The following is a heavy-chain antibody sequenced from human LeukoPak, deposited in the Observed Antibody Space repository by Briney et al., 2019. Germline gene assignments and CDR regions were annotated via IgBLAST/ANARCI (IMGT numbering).Heavy chain of an antibody. V-gene: IGHV1-46*01. J-gene: IGHJ4*02. CDR3: ARVHYGDYLIDY. CDR2: INPSGDST. D-gene: IGHD4-17*01. CDR1: GYTFTSYY. Sequence: ASVKVSCKASGYTFTSYYMHWVRQAPGQGLEWMGIINPSGDSTSYAQKFQGRVTMTRDTSTSTVYMELSSLRSEDTAVYYCARVHYGDYLIDYWGQGTLVTVSS.